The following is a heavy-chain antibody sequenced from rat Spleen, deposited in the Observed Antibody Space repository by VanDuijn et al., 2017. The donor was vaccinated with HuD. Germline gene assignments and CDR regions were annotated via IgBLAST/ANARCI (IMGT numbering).Heavy chain of an antibody. CDR2: ITNAAGKV. Sequence: EVQLVESGGGLVHPGRSLKLSCVTSGFTFNYYWMTWIRQAPGKGLEWVASITNAAGKVYYPDSVKGRFTISRDTAQNILYLQMNSLRSEDTATYYCTRMRHYFDNWGQGVMVTVSS. J-gene: IGHJ2*01. V-gene: IGHV5-31*01. CDR3: TRMRHYFDN. CDR1: GFTFNYYW.